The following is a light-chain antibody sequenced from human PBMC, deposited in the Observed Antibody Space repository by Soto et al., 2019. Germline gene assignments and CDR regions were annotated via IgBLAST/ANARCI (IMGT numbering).Light chain of an antibody. J-gene: IGLJ1*01. V-gene: IGLV1-40*01. Sequence: QSVLTQPPSVSGAPGQRVTISCTGSSSNIGAGYDVHWYQQLPGTAPKLLIYGNSNRPSGVPDRFSGSKSGTSASLAITGLQAEDEADYYCQSYDSSLRVVFGTGPRVTVL. CDR3: QSYDSSLRVV. CDR1: SSNIGAGYD. CDR2: GNS.